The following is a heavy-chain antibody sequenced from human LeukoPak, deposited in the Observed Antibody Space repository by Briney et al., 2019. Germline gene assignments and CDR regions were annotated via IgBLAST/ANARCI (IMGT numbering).Heavy chain of an antibody. J-gene: IGHJ5*02. D-gene: IGHD4-17*01. V-gene: IGHV4-59*01. CDR3: ARSRGGFGDYGSWFDP. Sequence: SETLSLTCTVSGGSLSSYFWNWIRQPPGKGLEWIGYLHDSGTSNYNPSLKGRVTIALDTSKNQFSLKLTSVTAADTAIYYCARSRGGFGDYGSWFDPWGQGTLVIVSS. CDR1: GGSLSSYF. CDR2: LHDSGTS.